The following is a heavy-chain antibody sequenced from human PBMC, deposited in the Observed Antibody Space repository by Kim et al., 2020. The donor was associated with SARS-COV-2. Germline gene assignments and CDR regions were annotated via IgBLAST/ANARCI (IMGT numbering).Heavy chain of an antibody. J-gene: IGHJ4*02. D-gene: IGHD4-17*01. CDR1: GYTLTELS. V-gene: IGHV1-24*01. Sequence: ASVKVSCKVSGYTLTELSMHWVRQAPGKGLEWMGGFDPEDGETIYAQKFQGRVTMTEDTSTDTAYMELSSLRSEDTAVYYCATIVTTVTTYYFDYWGQGTLVTVSS. CDR3: ATIVTTVTTYYFDY. CDR2: FDPEDGET.